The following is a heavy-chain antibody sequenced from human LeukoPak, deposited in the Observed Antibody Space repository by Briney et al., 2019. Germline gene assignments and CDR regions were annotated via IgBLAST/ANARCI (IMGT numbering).Heavy chain of an antibody. Sequence: PGGSLRLSCAASGFTFSSYWMSWVRQAPGKGLEWVANIKQDGGEKYYVDSVKGRFTISRDNAKNSLYLQMNSLRAEDTAVYYCARDFYDFWSGYENWFDPWGQGTLVTVSS. D-gene: IGHD3-3*01. V-gene: IGHV3-7*01. CDR3: ARDFYDFWSGYENWFDP. CDR2: IKQDGGEK. J-gene: IGHJ5*02. CDR1: GFTFSSYW.